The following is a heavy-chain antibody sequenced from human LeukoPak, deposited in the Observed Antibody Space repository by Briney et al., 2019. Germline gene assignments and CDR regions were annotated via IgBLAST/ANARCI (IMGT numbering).Heavy chain of an antibody. CDR2: TYYRSKWYN. J-gene: IGHJ4*02. D-gene: IGHD2-15*01. Sequence: SQTLSLTCVIFGDGVSSNSATWNWIRQSPSRGLEWLGRTYYRSKWYNEYAVSVKSRITINPDTSKNQFSLQLNSVTPDDTAVYYCARGLLPRFDFWGQGTLVTVSS. V-gene: IGHV6-1*01. CDR1: GDGVSSNSAT. CDR3: ARGLLPRFDF.